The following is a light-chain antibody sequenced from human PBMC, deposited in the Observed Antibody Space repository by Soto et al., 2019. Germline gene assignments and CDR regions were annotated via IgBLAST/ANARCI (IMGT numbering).Light chain of an antibody. V-gene: IGKV1-5*01. CDR1: QSIGNW. Sequence: DIQMTQSPSTLSASVGDRVTITCRASQSIGNWLAWYQQKPGKAPKVLIYHASNLQSGVPSRFSGSGSGTEFTLTISSLQPDDFATYYCQQYNSYSFGQGTKVDIK. CDR2: HAS. J-gene: IGKJ1*01. CDR3: QQYNSYS.